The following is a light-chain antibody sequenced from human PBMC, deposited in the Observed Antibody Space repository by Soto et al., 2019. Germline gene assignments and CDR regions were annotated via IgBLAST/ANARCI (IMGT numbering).Light chain of an antibody. CDR2: EVS. CDR3: SSYKSSITLSV. CDR1: SSDVGGYNY. V-gene: IGLV2-14*01. Sequence: QSVLTQPASVSGSPGQSITISCTGTSSDVGGYNYVSWYQQHPGKAPKLMIYEVSNRPSGVSNRFSGSKSGNTASLTISGLQAEDEADYYCSSYKSSITLSVFGTGTKLTVL. J-gene: IGLJ1*01.